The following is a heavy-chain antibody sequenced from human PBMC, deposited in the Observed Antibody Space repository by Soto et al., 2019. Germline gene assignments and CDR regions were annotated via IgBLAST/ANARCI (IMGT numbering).Heavy chain of an antibody. D-gene: IGHD2-2*01. CDR2: IWYDGSNK. CDR3: ARDRRCSSTSCRNYYYYYGMDV. V-gene: IGHV3-33*01. CDR1: GFTFSSYG. J-gene: IGHJ6*02. Sequence: PGGSLRLSCAASGFTFSSYGVHWVRQAPGKGLEWVAVIWYDGSNKYYADSVKGRFTISRDNSKNTLYLQMNSLRAEDTAVYYCARDRRCSSTSCRNYYYYYGMDVWGQGTTVTVSS.